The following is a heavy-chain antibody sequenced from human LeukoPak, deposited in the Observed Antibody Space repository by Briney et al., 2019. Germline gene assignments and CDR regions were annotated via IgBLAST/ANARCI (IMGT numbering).Heavy chain of an antibody. CDR2: INGDGSRT. CDR3: ARTNYYFDS. V-gene: IGHV3-74*01. J-gene: IGHJ4*02. Sequence: GGSLILSCAASGFTFNSYWMHWVRQVSGKGLVWVSRINGDGSRTAYADSVKGRFTISRDSAKNTLYLQMNSLRPEDTAVYYCARTNYYFDSWGQGTLVTVSS. CDR1: GFTFNSYW. D-gene: IGHD1-7*01.